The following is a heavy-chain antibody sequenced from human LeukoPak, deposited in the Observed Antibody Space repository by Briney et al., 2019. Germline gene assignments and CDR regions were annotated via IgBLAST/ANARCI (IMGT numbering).Heavy chain of an antibody. CDR2: FITTLGIA. J-gene: IGHJ3*02. D-gene: IGHD2-2*02. CDR1: GGTFSTYT. V-gene: IGHV1-69*04. Sequence: SVKVSCKASGGTFSTYTMIWVRQAPGQGLEWMGRFITTLGIANYAQKFQGRVTITADKSTSTAYMELSNLRSEDTAMYFCAREYPRAFDIWGQGTMVTVSS. CDR3: AREYPRAFDI.